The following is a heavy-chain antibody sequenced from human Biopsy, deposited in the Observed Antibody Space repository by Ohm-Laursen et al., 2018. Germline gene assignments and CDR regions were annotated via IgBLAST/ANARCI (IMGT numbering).Heavy chain of an antibody. CDR2: VFHSGIT. CDR1: GGSVSSNVHY. CDR3: ARHPTGFWFDP. Sequence: PGTLSLTCTVSGGSVSSNVHYWAWIRQPPGKGLECIGTVFHSGITFYNPSLKSRVTISIDTSKNQFSLNLSSVTAADTAVYYCARHPTGFWFDPWSQGTLVTVSS. V-gene: IGHV4-39*01. J-gene: IGHJ5*02.